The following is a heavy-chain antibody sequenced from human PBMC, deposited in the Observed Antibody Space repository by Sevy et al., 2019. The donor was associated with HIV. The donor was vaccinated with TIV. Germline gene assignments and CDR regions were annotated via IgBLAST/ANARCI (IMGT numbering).Heavy chain of an antibody. V-gene: IGHV3-53*01. CDR2: IYSGGST. CDR3: ARGRGVFGAVAINWFDP. J-gene: IGHJ5*02. Sequence: GGSLRLSCAASGFTVSSSYMTWVRQPPGKGLEWVSVIYSGGSTYYADSVKGGFTISRDNSKNTLYLQMNNLRADDTAVYDCARGRGVFGAVAINWFDPWGQGALVTVSS. CDR1: GFTVSSSY. D-gene: IGHD3-3*01.